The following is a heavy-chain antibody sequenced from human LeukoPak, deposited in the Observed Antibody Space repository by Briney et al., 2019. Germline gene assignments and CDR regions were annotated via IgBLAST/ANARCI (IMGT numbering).Heavy chain of an antibody. CDR3: ARDRIAPAGSIIDY. CDR1: GYTFTGHY. D-gene: IGHD6-13*01. CDR2: IDPSSGGT. V-gene: IGHV1-2*02. J-gene: IGHJ4*02. Sequence: ASVKVSGKASGYTFTGHYVHWVRQAPGQGLEWMGWIDPSSGGTNSAQKFQGRVTMARDTSITTVYMELSSLTSDDTAIYFCARDRIAPAGSIIDYWGQGTLVTVSS.